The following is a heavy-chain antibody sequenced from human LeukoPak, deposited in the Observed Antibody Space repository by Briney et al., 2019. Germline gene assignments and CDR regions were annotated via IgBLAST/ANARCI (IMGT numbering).Heavy chain of an antibody. CDR1: GYTFTSYA. CDR3: ARDKGDWLAQIYGY. V-gene: IGHV1-18*01. CDR2: ISPYNGNT. D-gene: IGHD3-9*01. Sequence: ASVKVSCKASGYTFTSYAIGWVRQAPGQGLQWMGWISPYNGNTNYAQNLQGRVTMTTDTSTNTAYMELRSARVAAAAECSRARDKGDWLAQIYGYWGQGTLVTVSS. J-gene: IGHJ4*02.